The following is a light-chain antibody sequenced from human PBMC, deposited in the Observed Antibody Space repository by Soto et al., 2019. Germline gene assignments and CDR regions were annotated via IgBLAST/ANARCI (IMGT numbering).Light chain of an antibody. CDR1: VGL. J-gene: IGLJ1*01. V-gene: IGLV2-23*01. Sequence: QSALTQPASVSGSPGQSITISCTGTVGLVSWYQQHPGKVPKLIIYDDTKRPSGVSSRFSGSKSGNTASLTISGLQTEDEADYYCCLYRDRKNLVFGTGTKVTV. CDR2: DDT. CDR3: CLYRDRKNLV.